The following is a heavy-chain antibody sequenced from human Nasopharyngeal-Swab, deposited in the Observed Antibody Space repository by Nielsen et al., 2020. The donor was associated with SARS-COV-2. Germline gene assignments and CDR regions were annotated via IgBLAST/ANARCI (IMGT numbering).Heavy chain of an antibody. J-gene: IGHJ2*01. Sequence: GESLKISCAASGFTFSNFRMNWVRQAPGKGLEWVSCISSNSDTKYYADSVKGRFTISRDNAKNSLYLQMNSLTAEDTAVYYCARDRLLGPTPSNWYFDLWGRGTLVTVSS. V-gene: IGHV3-48*01. CDR2: ISSNSDTK. D-gene: IGHD1-26*01. CDR3: ARDRLLGPTPSNWYFDL. CDR1: GFTFSNFR.